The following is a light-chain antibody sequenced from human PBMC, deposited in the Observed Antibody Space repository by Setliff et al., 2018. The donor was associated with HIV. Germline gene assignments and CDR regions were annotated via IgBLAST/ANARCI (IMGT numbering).Light chain of an antibody. CDR2: EVT. CDR3: SSYAGNNNFV. Sequence: QSVLTQPPSASGSPGQSVAISCTGTNSDIGSYNYVSWYQQHPGKAPKLMIYEVTKRPSGVPDRFSGFKSGNTASLTVSGLQAEDEADYYCSSYAGNNNFVFGTGTKVTVL. CDR1: NSDIGSYNY. V-gene: IGLV2-8*01. J-gene: IGLJ1*01.